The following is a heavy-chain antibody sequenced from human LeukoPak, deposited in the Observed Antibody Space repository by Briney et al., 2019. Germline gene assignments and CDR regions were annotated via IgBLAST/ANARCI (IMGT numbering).Heavy chain of an antibody. CDR3: ARLAGTYAVSWFDP. CDR1: GGSFSGYY. CDR2: INHSGST. D-gene: IGHD2-2*01. V-gene: IGHV4-34*01. Sequence: SSETLSLTCAVYGGSFSGYYWSWIRQPPGKGLEWIGEINHSGSTNYNPSLKSRVTISVDTSKNQFSLKLSSVTAADTAVYYCARLAGTYAVSWFDPWGQGTLVTVSS. J-gene: IGHJ5*02.